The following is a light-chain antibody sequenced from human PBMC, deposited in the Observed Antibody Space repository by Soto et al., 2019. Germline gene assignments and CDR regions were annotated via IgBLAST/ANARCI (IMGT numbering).Light chain of an antibody. CDR2: DVS. J-gene: IGLJ1*01. V-gene: IGLV2-14*01. CDR1: SSDVGGYNY. CDR3: SSYASSGTRV. Sequence: QSALTQPASVSGSPGQSITISCTGTSSDVGGYNYVSWYQQHPGKAPKLMIYDVSNRPSGVSNRFSGSKSGNTASLTISGLQAEDEADYYCSSYASSGTRVVGTGTKVTV.